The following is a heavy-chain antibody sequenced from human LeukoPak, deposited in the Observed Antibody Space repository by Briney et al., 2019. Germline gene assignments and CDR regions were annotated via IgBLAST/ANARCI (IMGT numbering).Heavy chain of an antibody. CDR2: INQGGSEK. Sequence: GGSLRLSCAASGITFSRFWMSWVRQAPGKGLQWVANINQGGSEKHYVDSVKGRFTISRDNAENSLYLQINSLRAEDTAVYYCASGGHLDYWGQGALVTVAS. CDR1: GITFSRFW. D-gene: IGHD3-16*01. J-gene: IGHJ4*02. V-gene: IGHV3-7*03. CDR3: ASGGHLDY.